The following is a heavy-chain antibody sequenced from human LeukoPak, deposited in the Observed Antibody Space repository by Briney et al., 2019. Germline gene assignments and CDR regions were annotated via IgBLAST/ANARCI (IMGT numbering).Heavy chain of an antibody. J-gene: IGHJ5*02. Sequence: PSETLSLTCTVSGGPIRDYYWNWIRQPPGKGLEWIGYIYYSGSTNYNPSLKSRVTISVDTSKNQFSLRLSSVTAADTAVYYCARLRFGELSWFDPWGQGTLVTVSS. CDR3: ARLRFGELSWFDP. CDR1: GGPIRDYY. V-gene: IGHV4-59*01. D-gene: IGHD3-10*01. CDR2: IYYSGST.